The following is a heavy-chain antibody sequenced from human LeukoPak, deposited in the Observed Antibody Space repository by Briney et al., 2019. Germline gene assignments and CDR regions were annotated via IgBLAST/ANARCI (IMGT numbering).Heavy chain of an antibody. V-gene: IGHV3-48*03. Sequence: GGSLRLSCAASGFTFSSLEMNWVRRAPGKGLEWVSCISSSGSTIYYADSVRGRFTISRDNAKNSLYLQMNSLRAEDTAVYHCATTIAATDTRYFDYWGQGTLVTVSS. CDR3: ATTIAATDTRYFDY. CDR1: GFTFSSLE. D-gene: IGHD6-25*01. J-gene: IGHJ4*02. CDR2: ISSSGSTI.